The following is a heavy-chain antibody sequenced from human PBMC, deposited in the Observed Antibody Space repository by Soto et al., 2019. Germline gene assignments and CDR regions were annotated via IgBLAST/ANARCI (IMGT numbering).Heavy chain of an antibody. Sequence: SVKVSCKASGFTFTSSAVPWVRQARGQRLEWIGWIVVGSGNTNYAQKFQERVTITRDMSTSTAYMELSSLRSEDTAVYYCAAENAHYYDSSGYYAFDIWGQGTMVTVSS. CDR2: IVVGSGNT. V-gene: IGHV1-58*01. D-gene: IGHD3-22*01. J-gene: IGHJ3*02. CDR1: GFTFTSSA. CDR3: AAENAHYYDSSGYYAFDI.